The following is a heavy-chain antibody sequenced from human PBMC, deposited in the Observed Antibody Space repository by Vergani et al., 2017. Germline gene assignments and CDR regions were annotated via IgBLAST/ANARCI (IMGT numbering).Heavy chain of an antibody. D-gene: IGHD6-13*01. Sequence: QVQLVQSGAEVKKPGASVKVSCKASGYTFTSYDINWVRQATGQGLEWMGWMNPNSGNTGYAQKFQGRVTMTRNTSISTAYMELSSLRSEDTAVYYCARGSRRKGQQLVLGNYYFDYWGQGTLVTVSS. CDR1: GYTFTSYD. CDR2: MNPNSGNT. J-gene: IGHJ4*02. V-gene: IGHV1-8*01. CDR3: ARGSRRKGQQLVLGNYYFDY.